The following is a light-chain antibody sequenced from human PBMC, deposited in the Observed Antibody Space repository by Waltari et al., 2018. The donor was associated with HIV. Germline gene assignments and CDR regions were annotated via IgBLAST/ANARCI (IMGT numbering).Light chain of an antibody. CDR2: EVS. Sequence: QSALTQPPSASGSPGQSVTISCTGTSSDVVRYNYVSWYQQRPGKAPKLLIYEVSKRPSGVPDRFSGSKSGNTASLTVSGLQAEDEADYYCSSYVPNKFMVFGGGTKLTVL. J-gene: IGLJ3*02. CDR3: SSYVPNKFMV. V-gene: IGLV2-8*01. CDR1: SSDVVRYNY.